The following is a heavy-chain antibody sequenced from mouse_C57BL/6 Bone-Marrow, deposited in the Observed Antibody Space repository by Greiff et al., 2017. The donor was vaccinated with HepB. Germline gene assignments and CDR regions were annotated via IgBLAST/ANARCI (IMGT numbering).Heavy chain of an antibody. Sequence: EVKLEESGAELVRPGASVKLSCTASGFNIKDDYMHWVKQRPEQGLEWIGWIDPENGDTEYASKLQGKATITADTSSNTTYLQLSSLTSEDTAVYYCTSITTVVGMDYWGQGTSVTVSS. J-gene: IGHJ4*01. CDR2: IDPENGDT. D-gene: IGHD1-1*01. CDR3: TSITTVVGMDY. CDR1: GFNIKDDY. V-gene: IGHV14-4*01.